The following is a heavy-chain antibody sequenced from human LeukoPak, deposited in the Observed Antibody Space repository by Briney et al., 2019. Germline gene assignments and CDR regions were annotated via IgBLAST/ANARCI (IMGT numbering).Heavy chain of an antibody. CDR1: GGSISSSSYY. D-gene: IGHD3-22*01. Sequence: SETLSLTCTVSGGSISSSSYYWGWIRQPPGKGLEWIGNIYYSGSAYYNPSLKSRVTMSVDTSKNQFSLKLSSVTAADTAVYYCARKPIVNSAWYYFDYWGQGTLVTVSS. V-gene: IGHV4-39*07. CDR3: ARKPIVNSAWYYFDY. J-gene: IGHJ4*02. CDR2: IYYSGSA.